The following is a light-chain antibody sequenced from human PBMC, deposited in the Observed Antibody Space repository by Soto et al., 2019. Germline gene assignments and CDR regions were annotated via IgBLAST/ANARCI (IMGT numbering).Light chain of an antibody. CDR1: TSNIGNNY. Sequence: QSLLTQPPSVSAAPGQKVTISCSGDTSNIGNNYVSWYQHLPGTAPKLLIYDNNKRPSGIPDRFSGSKSGTSATLGITGLQTGDEANYYCGTWDYSLSAVVFGGGTKLTVL. CDR3: GTWDYSLSAVV. V-gene: IGLV1-51*01. CDR2: DNN. J-gene: IGLJ2*01.